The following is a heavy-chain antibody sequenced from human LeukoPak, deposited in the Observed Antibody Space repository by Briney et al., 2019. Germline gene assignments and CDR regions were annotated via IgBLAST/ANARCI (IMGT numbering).Heavy chain of an antibody. CDR2: IIPIFGTA. D-gene: IGHD6-13*01. V-gene: IGHV1-69*13. Sequence: ASVKVSCKASGGTFSSYAISWVRQAPGQGLEWMGGIIPIFGTANYAQKFQGRVTITADESTSTAYMELSSLRSEVTAVYYCARSHHYSSSWYWGGNSYRDFDYWGQGTLVTVSS. CDR1: GGTFSSYA. CDR3: ARSHHYSSSWYWGGNSYRDFDY. J-gene: IGHJ4*02.